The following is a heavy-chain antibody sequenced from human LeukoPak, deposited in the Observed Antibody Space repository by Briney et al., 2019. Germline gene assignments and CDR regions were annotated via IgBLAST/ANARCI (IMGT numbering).Heavy chain of an antibody. CDR3: ARDPSVTTSGY. CDR1: GFTVSSNY. CDR2: IYSGGST. D-gene: IGHD4-17*01. Sequence: GGXLRLSCAASGFTVSSNYMSGVRQAPGKGLEWVSVIYSGGSTYYADSVKGRFTISRDNSKNTLYLQMNSLRAEDTAVYYCARDPSVTTSGYWGQGTLVTVSS. V-gene: IGHV3-53*01. J-gene: IGHJ4*02.